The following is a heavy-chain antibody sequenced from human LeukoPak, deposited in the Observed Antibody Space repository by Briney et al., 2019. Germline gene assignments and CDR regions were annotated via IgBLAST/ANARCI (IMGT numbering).Heavy chain of an antibody. J-gene: IGHJ4*02. Sequence: ASVTVSFTSSGYTFTLYYMHWGRQAPGQGHERMGGINPNSGGTNYAQKFQGSVTMTRDTSISTAYMELSRLRSDDAAVYYCARGRLRLSGSFDYWGQGTLVTVST. CDR2: INPNSGGT. CDR3: ARGRLRLSGSFDY. CDR1: GYTFTLYY. V-gene: IGHV1-2*02. D-gene: IGHD5-12*01.